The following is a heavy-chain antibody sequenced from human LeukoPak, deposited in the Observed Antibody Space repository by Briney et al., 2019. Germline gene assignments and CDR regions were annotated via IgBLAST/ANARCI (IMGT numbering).Heavy chain of an antibody. Sequence: GGSLRLSCTASDFIFTTYATHWVRQAPGKGLEWVAFIRRDGTYEQYADSVKGRFTISRDNANNTLYLQMNSLRPDDTGVYYCAKVDSGRPWGLGTLVTVSS. D-gene: IGHD1-26*01. CDR2: IRRDGTYE. J-gene: IGHJ5*02. CDR3: AKVDSGRP. V-gene: IGHV3-30*02. CDR1: DFIFTTYA.